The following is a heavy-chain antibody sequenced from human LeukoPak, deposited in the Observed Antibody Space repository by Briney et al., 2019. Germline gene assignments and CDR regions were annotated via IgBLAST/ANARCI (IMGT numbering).Heavy chain of an antibody. CDR2: IDHSGST. D-gene: IGHD3-9*01. J-gene: IGHJ5*02. CDR3: ARGQRYFDWLFTP. V-gene: IGHV4-34*01. Sequence: SETLSLTCAVYGGSFSGYYWSWIRQPPGKGLEWIGEIDHSGSTNYNPSLTSRVTISVDTSKNQFSLKLSSVTAADTAVYYCARGQRYFDWLFTPWGQGTLVTVSS. CDR1: GGSFSGYY.